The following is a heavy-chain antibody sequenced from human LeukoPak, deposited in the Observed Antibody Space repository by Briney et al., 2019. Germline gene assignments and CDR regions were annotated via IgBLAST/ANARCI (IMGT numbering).Heavy chain of an antibody. J-gene: IGHJ6*03. V-gene: IGHV3-23*01. CDR3: AKGAYCGGDCYHYYYMDV. D-gene: IGHD2-21*01. Sequence: PGGSLRLSCAASGFTFTSYAMSWVRQAPGKGLEWVSAISGSGGITSYADSVKGRFTFSRDNSKNTLYLQMNSLRAEDTAVYYCAKGAYCGGDCYHYYYMDVWGKGTTVTVSS. CDR2: ISGSGGIT. CDR1: GFTFTSYA.